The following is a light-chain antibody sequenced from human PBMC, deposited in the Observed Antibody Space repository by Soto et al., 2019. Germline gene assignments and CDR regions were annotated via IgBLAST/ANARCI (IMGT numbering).Light chain of an antibody. J-gene: IGLJ2*01. CDR1: SSNIGSNY. CDR3: GGWDDSLSGPV. CDR2: RNN. V-gene: IGLV1-47*01. Sequence: QLVLTHPPSASGTPGPRVNISCSGSSSNIGSNYVYWYRQFPGTAPKLLIQRNNQRPSGVPARFSGSKSGTSASLAISGLRAEDEADYYCGGWDDSLSGPVFGGGTKVTVL.